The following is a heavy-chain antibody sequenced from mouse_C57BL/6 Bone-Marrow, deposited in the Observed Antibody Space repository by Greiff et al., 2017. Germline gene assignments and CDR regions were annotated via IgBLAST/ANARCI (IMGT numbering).Heavy chain of an antibody. D-gene: IGHD2-1*01. Sequence: QVQLKESGPELVKPGASVKISCKASGYAFSSSWMNWVKQRPGTGLEWIGRIYPGGGDPNYNGKFKGKATLTADKSSSPAYMQLSSLTSEDSAVYFCARWPWYFPAYWGQGTLVTVSA. V-gene: IGHV1-82*01. CDR2: IYPGGGDP. CDR3: ARWPWYFPAY. CDR1: GYAFSSSW. J-gene: IGHJ3*01.